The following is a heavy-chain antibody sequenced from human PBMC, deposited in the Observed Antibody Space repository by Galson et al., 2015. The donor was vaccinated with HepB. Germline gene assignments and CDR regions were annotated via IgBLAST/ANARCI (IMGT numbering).Heavy chain of an antibody. Sequence: SVKVSCKASGYTFTSYGISWVRQAPGQGLEWMGWISAYNGNTNYAQKLQGRVTMTTDTSTSTAYMELRSLRSDDTAVYYCARDATMVRGGEGWFDPWGQGTLVTVSS. D-gene: IGHD3-10*01. CDR3: ARDATMVRGGEGWFDP. V-gene: IGHV1-18*01. J-gene: IGHJ5*02. CDR2: ISAYNGNT. CDR1: GYTFTSYG.